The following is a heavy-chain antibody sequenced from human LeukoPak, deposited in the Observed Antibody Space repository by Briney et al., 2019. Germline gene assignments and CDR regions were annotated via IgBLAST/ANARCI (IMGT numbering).Heavy chain of an antibody. CDR1: GGTFSSYA. D-gene: IGHD3-22*01. J-gene: IGHJ4*02. V-gene: IGHV1-69*13. CDR3: ARADYYDSSATITGGYYFDY. CDR2: IIPIFGTA. Sequence: GASVKVSCKASGGTFSSYAISWVRQAPGQGLEWMGGIIPIFGTANYAQTFQGRVTITADESTSTAYMELSSLRSEDTAVYYCARADYYDSSATITGGYYFDYWGQGTLVTVSS.